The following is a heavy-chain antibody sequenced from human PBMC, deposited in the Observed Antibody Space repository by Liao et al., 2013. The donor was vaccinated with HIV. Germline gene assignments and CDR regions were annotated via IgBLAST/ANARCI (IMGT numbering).Heavy chain of an antibody. CDR3: ARDETAAGYYYYYYMDV. CDR1: GGSITSSRFY. D-gene: IGHD6-13*01. V-gene: IGHV4-39*07. CDR2: IYYSGTT. J-gene: IGHJ6*03. Sequence: QLQLQESGPGLVKASETLSLTCTVSGGSITSSRFYWGWIRQPPGKGLEWIGSIYYSGTTYYNSSLGSRVTISVDTSKNQFSLKLSSVTAADTAVYYCARDETAAGYYYYYYMDVWGKGTTVTVSS.